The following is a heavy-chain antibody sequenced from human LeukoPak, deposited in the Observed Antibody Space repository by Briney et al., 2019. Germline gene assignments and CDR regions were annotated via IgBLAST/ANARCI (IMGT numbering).Heavy chain of an antibody. Sequence: SETLSLTCAVSGYSISSGYYWGWIRQPPGKGLEWIGSIYHSGSTYYNPSLKSRVTISVDTSKNQFSLKLSSVTAADTAVYYCARVHYGYPYYFDYWGQGTLVTVSS. J-gene: IGHJ4*02. V-gene: IGHV4-38-2*01. CDR1: GYSISSGYY. CDR2: IYHSGST. CDR3: ARVHYGYPYYFDY. D-gene: IGHD5-18*01.